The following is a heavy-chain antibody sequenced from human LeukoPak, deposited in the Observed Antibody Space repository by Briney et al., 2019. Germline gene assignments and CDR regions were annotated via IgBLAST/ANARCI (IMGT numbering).Heavy chain of an antibody. CDR2: IIPIFGTT. CDR1: GGTFSSYA. V-gene: IGHV1-69*06. D-gene: IGHD3-3*01. Sequence: ASVKVSCKASGGTFSSYAISWVRQAPGQGLEWMGGIIPIFGTTNYAQKFQDRVTITADKSTSTAYMELRSLGSDDTAVYYCASGNYDFWSGYYTEDYWGQGTLVTVSS. CDR3: ASGNYDFWSGYYTEDY. J-gene: IGHJ4*02.